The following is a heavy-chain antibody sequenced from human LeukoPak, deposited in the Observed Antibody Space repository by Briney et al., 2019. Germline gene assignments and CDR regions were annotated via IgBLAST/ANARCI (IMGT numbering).Heavy chain of an antibody. Sequence: GESLKISCKGSGYSFTSYWIGRVRQLPGKGLEWMGIIYPGDSYTRYSPSFQGQVTISADKSISTAYLQWSSLKASDTAMYYCARLSPHDYVNLLPFDYLGQGTLVTVSS. CDR3: ARLSPHDYVNLLPFDY. D-gene: IGHD3-16*01. CDR2: IYPGDSYT. CDR1: GYSFTSYW. J-gene: IGHJ4*02. V-gene: IGHV5-51*01.